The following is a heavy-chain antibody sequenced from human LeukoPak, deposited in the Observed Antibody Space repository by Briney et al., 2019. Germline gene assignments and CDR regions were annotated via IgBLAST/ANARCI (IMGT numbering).Heavy chain of an antibody. CDR2: LYGDGSK. CDR3: ARLLRQYNWFDP. J-gene: IGHJ5*02. V-gene: IGHV3-66*04. D-gene: IGHD2/OR15-2a*01. Sequence: GVSLRLSCAASGVTVSGSFLSWVRQAPGKGLVCVYVLYGDGSKYYAGPVRVRFTISRDTYKNTLYRQMNSLRSEDTAVYYCARLLRQYNWFDPWGQGTLVTVSS. CDR1: GVTVSGSF.